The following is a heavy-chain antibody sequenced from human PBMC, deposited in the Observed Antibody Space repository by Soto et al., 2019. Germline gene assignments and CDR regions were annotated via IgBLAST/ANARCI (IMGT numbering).Heavy chain of an antibody. V-gene: IGHV6-1*01. Sequence: SQTLSLTCVISGDSFSSNSAVWNWIRQSPSRGLEWLGRTYYRSKWYNDYAVSVKSRITINPDTSKNQFSLQLNSVTPEDTAVYYRARDLPLRAFDIWGQGTMVTVSS. CDR1: GDSFSSNSAV. J-gene: IGHJ3*02. CDR3: ARDLPLRAFDI. D-gene: IGHD4-17*01. CDR2: TYYRSKWYN.